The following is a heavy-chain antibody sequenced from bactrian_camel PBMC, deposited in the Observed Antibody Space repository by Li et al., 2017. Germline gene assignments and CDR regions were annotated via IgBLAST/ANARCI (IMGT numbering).Heavy chain of an antibody. Sequence: HVQLVESGGGSVQAGGSLRLSCRISRYTNARLCVAWFRQAPGKEREGVVTIDGDGSTNYADSVKGRFTISRDNAKNTLYLQLNRLETEDTAMYYCANIAGNYWGQGTQVTVS. V-gene: IGHV3S1*01. CDR1: RYTNARLC. CDR3: ANIAGNY. J-gene: IGHJ4*01. D-gene: IGHD6*01. CDR2: IDGDGST.